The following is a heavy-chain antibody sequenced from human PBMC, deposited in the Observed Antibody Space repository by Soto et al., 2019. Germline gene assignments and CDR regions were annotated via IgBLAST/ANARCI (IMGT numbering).Heavy chain of an antibody. CDR1: SGPNSSHN. V-gene: IGHV4-59*08. CDR2: VYYTGGT. J-gene: IGHJ6*02. D-gene: IGHD3-10*01. CDR3: VRQGIGHLHGLVDV. Sequence: QVELQQSGPRLVKPSETLSLTCSVSSGPNSSHNWGWIRQSPGRGLEWIGYVYYTGGTSYNPSLRSRVTISADTSTNHISLTLSSVTAADTAVYYCVRQGIGHLHGLVDVWGQGTTVSVSS.